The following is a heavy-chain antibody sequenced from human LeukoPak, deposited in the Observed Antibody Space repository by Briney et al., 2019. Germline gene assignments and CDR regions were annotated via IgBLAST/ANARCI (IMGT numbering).Heavy chain of an antibody. CDR3: AKDRTHENYGGNSGTFDY. CDR2: ISYDGSNK. J-gene: IGHJ4*02. CDR1: GFTFSSYG. V-gene: IGHV3-30*18. D-gene: IGHD4-23*01. Sequence: GRSLRLSCAASGFTFSSYGMHWVRQAPGKGLEWVAVISYDGSNKYYADSVKGRFTISRDNSKNTLYLQVNSLRAEDTAVYYCAKDRTHENYGGNSGTFDYWGQGTLVTVSS.